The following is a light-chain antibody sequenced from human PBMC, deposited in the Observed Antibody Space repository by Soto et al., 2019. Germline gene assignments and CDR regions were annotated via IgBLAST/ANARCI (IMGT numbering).Light chain of an antibody. CDR2: LNSDGSH. CDR3: QTWGTGIRV. CDR1: GGHNTYA. V-gene: IGLV4-69*01. Sequence: QLVLTQSPSASASLGASVKLTCTLSGGHNTYAIAWHQQRPEKGPRYLMKLNSDGSHTKGDGIPDRFSGSSSGAERYLTIYSLQSEDEADYYCQTWGTGIRVFGGGTKVTVL. J-gene: IGLJ3*02.